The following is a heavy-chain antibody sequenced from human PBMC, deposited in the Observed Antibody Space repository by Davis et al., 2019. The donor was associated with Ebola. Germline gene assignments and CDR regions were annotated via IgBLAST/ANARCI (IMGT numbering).Heavy chain of an antibody. J-gene: IGHJ4*02. CDR1: GFTFSSYAM. V-gene: IGHV4-4*02. CDR2: IYHSGST. Sequence: GSLRLSCAASGFTFSSYAMSWVRQAPGKGLEWIGEIYHSGSTNYNPSLKSRVTISVDKSKNQFSLKLSSVTAADTAVYYCARWGSSTSTFDYWGQGTLVTVSS. CDR3: ARWGSSTSTFDY. D-gene: IGHD2-2*01.